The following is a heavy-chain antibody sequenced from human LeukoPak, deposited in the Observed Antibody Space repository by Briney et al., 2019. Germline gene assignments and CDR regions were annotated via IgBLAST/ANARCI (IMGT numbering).Heavy chain of an antibody. CDR2: LCFDGSTK. CDR1: GFTFSSYG. J-gene: IGHJ6*03. Sequence: GGSLRLSCAAPGFTFSSYGMHCVRQAPGKGLEWGAVLCFDGSTKSYGDSVKGRFNLSRDNSKNTLSLQMNSLRAEDTAVYYCAKVRSTYSYYMDVWGKGTTVTVSS. CDR3: AKVRSTYSYYMDV. V-gene: IGHV3-33*06. D-gene: IGHD2-2*01.